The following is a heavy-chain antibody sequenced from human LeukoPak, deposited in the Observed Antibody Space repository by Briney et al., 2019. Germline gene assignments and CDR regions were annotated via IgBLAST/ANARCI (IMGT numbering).Heavy chain of an antibody. D-gene: IGHD2-2*01. CDR2: INSDGSST. Sequence: GGSLRLSCAASGFTFSSYWMHWVRQAPGKGLVWVSRINSDGSSTSYADSVKGRFTISRDNAKNTLYLQMNSLRAEDTAVYYCARALVEVPAAKAVVSYNWFDPWGQGTLVTVSS. V-gene: IGHV3-74*01. CDR3: ARALVEVPAAKAVVSYNWFDP. CDR1: GFTFSSYW. J-gene: IGHJ5*02.